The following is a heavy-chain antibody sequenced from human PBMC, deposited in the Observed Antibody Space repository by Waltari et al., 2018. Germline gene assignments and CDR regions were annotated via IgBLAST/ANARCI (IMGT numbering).Heavy chain of an antibody. J-gene: IGHJ6*02. CDR3: ARDYCDRTNCHGMDV. CDR1: EFTFSSYA. D-gene: IGHD3-22*01. Sequence: QVQLVESGGGVVQPGRSLRLSCAAPEFTFSSYAMHWVRQAPGKGLEWVAVISYNGRNIYYVDSVKGRFTISRDNSKRTLYLQMNSLRAEDTAVYYCARDYCDRTNCHGMDVWGQGTTVTVSS. CDR2: ISYNGRNI. V-gene: IGHV3-30*04.